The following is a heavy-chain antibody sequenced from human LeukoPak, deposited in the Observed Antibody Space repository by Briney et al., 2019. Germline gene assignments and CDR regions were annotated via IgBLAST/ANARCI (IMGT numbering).Heavy chain of an antibody. CDR1: GFTFSSYS. J-gene: IGHJ4*02. V-gene: IGHV3-21*01. Sequence: GGSLRLSCAASGFTFSSYSMNWVRQAPGKGLEWVSSISSSSSYIYYADSVKGRFTISRDNAKNSLYLQMNSLRAEDTAVYYCARTYSGLRGTFDYWGQGTLVTVSS. CDR2: ISSSSSYI. CDR3: ARTYSGLRGTFDY. D-gene: IGHD6-6*01.